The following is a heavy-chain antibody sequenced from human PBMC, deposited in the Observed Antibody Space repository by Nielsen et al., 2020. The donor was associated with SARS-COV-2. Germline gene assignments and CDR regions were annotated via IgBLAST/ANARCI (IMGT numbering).Heavy chain of an antibody. J-gene: IGHJ4*02. CDR2: IGTTGDKT. D-gene: IGHD1-26*01. Sequence: GESLKISCAASGFSFSSYAMTWVRQAPGKGLEWVSSIGTTGDKTFDADSVKGRFTISRDNSKNTLYLQLNSLRAEDTAVFYCAKISGSQRHYFDFWGQGALVTVSS. V-gene: IGHV3-23*01. CDR3: AKISGSQRHYFDF. CDR1: GFSFSSYA.